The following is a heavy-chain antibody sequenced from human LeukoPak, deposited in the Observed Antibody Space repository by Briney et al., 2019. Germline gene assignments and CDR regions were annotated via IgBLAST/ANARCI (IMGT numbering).Heavy chain of an antibody. CDR1: GFTFSDYY. V-gene: IGHV3-11*04. Sequence: GGSLRLSCAASGFTFSDYYMSWIRQAPGKGLEWVSYISSSGSTIYYADSVKGRFTISRDNAKNSLYLQMNSLRAEDTAVYYCARALIVPAAIWDVDYYYGMDVWGQGTTVTVSS. CDR2: ISSSGSTI. CDR3: ARALIVPAAIWDVDYYYGMDV. D-gene: IGHD2-2*01. J-gene: IGHJ6*02.